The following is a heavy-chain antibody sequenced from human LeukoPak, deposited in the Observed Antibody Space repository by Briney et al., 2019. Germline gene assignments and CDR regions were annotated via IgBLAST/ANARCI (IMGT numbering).Heavy chain of an antibody. D-gene: IGHD6-13*01. Sequence: GASVKVSCTASGYTFTSYYMHWVRQAPGQGLEWMGIINPSGGSTSYAQKFQGRVTMTRDTSTSTVYMELSSLRSEDTAVYYCARAQQLEYFHHWGQGTLVTVSS. CDR2: INPSGGST. CDR1: GYTFTSYY. V-gene: IGHV1-46*01. CDR3: ARAQQLEYFHH. J-gene: IGHJ1*01.